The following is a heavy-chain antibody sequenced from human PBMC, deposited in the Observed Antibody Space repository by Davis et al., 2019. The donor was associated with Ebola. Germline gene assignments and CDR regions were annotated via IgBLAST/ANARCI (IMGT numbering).Heavy chain of an antibody. CDR1: GFTSPGFTFSDYD. J-gene: IGHJ4*02. Sequence: GGSLRLSCAASGFTSPGFTFSDYDMNWVRQAPGKGLEWVSTISKTSVYTYYAESVKGRFTISRDNAKNSLYLQMDGLRVEDTAVYYCASGLDYWGQGSLVTVSS. CDR2: ISKTSVYT. CDR3: ASGLDY. V-gene: IGHV3-21*01.